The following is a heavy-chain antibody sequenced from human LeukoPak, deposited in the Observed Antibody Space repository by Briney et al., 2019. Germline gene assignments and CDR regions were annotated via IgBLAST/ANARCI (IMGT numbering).Heavy chain of an antibody. D-gene: IGHD3-9*01. CDR3: ARVRGDILTY. CDR2: IYTSGTT. Sequence: PSETLSLTCTVSGGSISSGGYYWSWVRQPAGKGLEWIGRIYTSGTTNYNPSLKSRVTISVDTSKNQFSLKLSSVTAADTAVYYCARVRGDILTYWGQGTLVTVSS. V-gene: IGHV4-61*02. J-gene: IGHJ4*02. CDR1: GGSISSGGYY.